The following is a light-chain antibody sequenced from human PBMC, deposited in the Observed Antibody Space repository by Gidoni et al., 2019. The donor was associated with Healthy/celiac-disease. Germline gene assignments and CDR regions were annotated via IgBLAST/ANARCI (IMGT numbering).Light chain of an antibody. CDR3: QVWDSSSDHPYV. CDR1: NIGSKR. CDR2: DDS. V-gene: IGLV3-21*02. J-gene: IGLJ1*01. Sequence: SYVLTQPPSVSVAPGQTARIPCGGNNIGSKRVHWYQQKPGEDPVLVVYDDSDRTSGIPERFAGSNSGNTATLTISRVEAGDEADYYCQVWDSSSDHPYVFGTGTKVTVL.